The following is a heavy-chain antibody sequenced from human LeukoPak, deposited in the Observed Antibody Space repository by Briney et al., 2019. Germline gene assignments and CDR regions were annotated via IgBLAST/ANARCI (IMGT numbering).Heavy chain of an antibody. Sequence: GGSLRLSCAASGFTFSDYWMIWFRQAPGKGLEWVAHINQDGSMKSYVDSVKGRFTISRDNANNFSYLQMNSLRGEDTAVYYCARDPDCSSTSCYLPYYYYYGMDVWGQGTTVTVSS. V-gene: IGHV3-7*01. J-gene: IGHJ6*02. CDR2: INQDGSMK. D-gene: IGHD2-2*01. CDR3: ARDPDCSSTSCYLPYYYYYGMDV. CDR1: GFTFSDYW.